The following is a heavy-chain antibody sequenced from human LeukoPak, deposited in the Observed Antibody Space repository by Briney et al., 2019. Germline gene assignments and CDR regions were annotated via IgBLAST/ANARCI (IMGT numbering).Heavy chain of an antibody. J-gene: IGHJ6*03. CDR2: INHSGST. D-gene: IGHD6-13*01. CDR1: GGSFSGYY. V-gene: IGHV4-34*01. Sequence: SSETLSLTCAVYGGSFSGYYWSWIRQPPGKGLEWIGEINHSGSTNYNPSLKSRVTISVDTSKNQFSLKLSSVTAADTAVYYCARVDVSSSWYVEGNYYYYMDVWGKGTTVTVSS. CDR3: ARVDVSSSWYVEGNYYYYMDV.